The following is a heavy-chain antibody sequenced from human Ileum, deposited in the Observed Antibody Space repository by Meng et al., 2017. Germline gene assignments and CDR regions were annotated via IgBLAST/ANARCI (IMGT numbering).Heavy chain of an antibody. CDR1: GGSISTYY. Sequence: SETLSLTCPVSGGSISTYYWSWLRQPPGKGLEWLGYIYFTGRTNYNPSLKSRVNISLDTSKNQFSLSLSSVTAADTAVYYCARNGRRAVGSWLDPWGQGTLVTVSS. J-gene: IGHJ5*02. CDR3: ARNGRRAVGSWLDP. CDR2: IYFTGRT. V-gene: IGHV4-59*01. D-gene: IGHD6-13*01.